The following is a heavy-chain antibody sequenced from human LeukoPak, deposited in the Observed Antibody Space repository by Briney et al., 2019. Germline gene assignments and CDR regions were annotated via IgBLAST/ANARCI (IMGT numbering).Heavy chain of an antibody. Sequence: SETLSLTCTVSGGSISSDSYYWAWIRQPPGKGLEWIASIYYSGSTYYNPSLKSRVTISVDTSRNQFTLKLSSVTAADTAVYYCASLAVAGLSEGYWGQGTLVIVSS. V-gene: IGHV4-39*01. D-gene: IGHD6-19*01. J-gene: IGHJ4*02. CDR2: IYYSGST. CDR1: GGSISSDSYY. CDR3: ASLAVAGLSEGY.